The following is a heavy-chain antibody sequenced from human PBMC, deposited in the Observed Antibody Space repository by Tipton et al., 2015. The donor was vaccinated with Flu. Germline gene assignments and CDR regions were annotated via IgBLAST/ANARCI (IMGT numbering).Heavy chain of an antibody. V-gene: IGHV3-15*01. CDR3: TTVRRITIFGVVSLPGRNYYYMDV. CDR1: GFTFSNAW. CDR2: IKSKTDGGTT. Sequence: SLRLSCAASGFTFSNAWMSWVRQAPGKGLEWVGRIKSKTDGGTTDYAAPVKGRFTISRDDSKNTLYLQMNSLKTEDTAVYYCTTVRRITIFGVVSLPGRNYYYMDVWGKGTTVTVSS. D-gene: IGHD3-3*01. J-gene: IGHJ6*03.